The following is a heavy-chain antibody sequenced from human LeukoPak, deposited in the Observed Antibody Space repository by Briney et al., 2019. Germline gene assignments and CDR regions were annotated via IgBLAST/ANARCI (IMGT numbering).Heavy chain of an antibody. J-gene: IGHJ2*01. CDR3: ARDKMAHGHFDL. CDR1: GFTFSSYA. Sequence: GGSLRLSCAASGFTFSSYAMHWVRQAPGKGLEWVAVISYDGSNKYYADSVKGRFTISRDNSKNTEYLQMNSLRAKDTAVYYCARDKMAHGHFDLWGRGTLVTVSS. CDR2: ISYDGSNK. D-gene: IGHD5-24*01. V-gene: IGHV3-30*04.